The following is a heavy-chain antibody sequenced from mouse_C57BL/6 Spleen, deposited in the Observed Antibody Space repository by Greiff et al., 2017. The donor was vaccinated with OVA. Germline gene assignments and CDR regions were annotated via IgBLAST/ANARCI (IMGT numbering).Heavy chain of an antibody. V-gene: IGHV1-81*01. CDR1: GYTFTSYG. J-gene: IGHJ4*01. CDR3: ARWDYYGSSYSAMDY. Sequence: LVESGAELARPGASVKLSCKASGYTFTSYGISWVKQRTGQGLEWIGEIYPRSGNTYYNEKFKGKATLTADKSSSTAYMELRSLTSEDSAVYFCARWDYYGSSYSAMDYWGQGTSVTVSS. D-gene: IGHD1-1*01. CDR2: IYPRSGNT.